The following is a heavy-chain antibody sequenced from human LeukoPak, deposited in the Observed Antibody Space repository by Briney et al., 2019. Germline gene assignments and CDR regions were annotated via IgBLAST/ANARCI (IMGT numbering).Heavy chain of an antibody. J-gene: IGHJ4*02. V-gene: IGHV3-23*01. D-gene: IGHD3-3*01. CDR2: ISGSGGST. CDR3: AKVSITIFGVVIGDYFDY. CDR1: GFTFSSYW. Sequence: GGSLRLSCAASGFTFSSYWMSWVRQAPGKGLEWVSAISGSGGSTYYADSVKGRFTISRDNSKNTLYLQMNSLRAEDAAVYYCAKVSITIFGVVIGDYFDYWGRGTLVTVSS.